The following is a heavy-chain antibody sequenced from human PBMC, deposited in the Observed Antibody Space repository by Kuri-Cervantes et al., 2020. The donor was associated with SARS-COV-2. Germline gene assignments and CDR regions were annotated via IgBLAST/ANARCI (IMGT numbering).Heavy chain of an antibody. Sequence: SVKVSCKASGGTFSSYTISWVRQAPGQGLEWMGRIIPILGIANYAQKFQGRVTMTEDTSTDTAYMELSSLRSEDTAVYYCATDLRTPDDYWGQGTLVTVSS. J-gene: IGHJ4*02. D-gene: IGHD1-1*01. CDR1: GGTFSSYT. CDR3: ATDLRTPDDY. V-gene: IGHV1-69*04. CDR2: IIPILGIA.